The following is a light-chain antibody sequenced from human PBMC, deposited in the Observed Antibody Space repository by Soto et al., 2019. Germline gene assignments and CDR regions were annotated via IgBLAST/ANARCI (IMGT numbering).Light chain of an antibody. J-gene: IGLJ3*02. V-gene: IGLV2-23*01. Sequence: QSALTQPASVSGSPGQSITISCTGTSSDVGNYNLVSWYQQHPGKAPKLMISEGSKRPSGVSNRFCGSESGNTASLTISGPHPEDEADYYCCYHTGSNPLVFGGGTKLTVL. CDR1: SSDVGNYNL. CDR3: CYHTGSNPLV. CDR2: EGS.